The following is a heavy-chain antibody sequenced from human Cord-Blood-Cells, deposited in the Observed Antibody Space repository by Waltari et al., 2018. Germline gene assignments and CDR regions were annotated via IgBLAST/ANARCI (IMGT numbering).Heavy chain of an antibody. V-gene: IGHV4-34*01. Sequence: QVQLQQWGAGLFKPSETLSLTCAVYGGSFSGYYWIWIRQHPGKGLEWIGQINHSGSIKVIPSFNSRETISVDRYKKQCSLKMSYVTAAEKAVYFWARSTGLGYYCDFRGQGTLVTVSS. CDR2: INHSGSI. J-gene: IGHJ4*02. CDR3: ARSTGLGYYCDF. D-gene: IGHD6-19*01. CDR1: GGSFSGYY.